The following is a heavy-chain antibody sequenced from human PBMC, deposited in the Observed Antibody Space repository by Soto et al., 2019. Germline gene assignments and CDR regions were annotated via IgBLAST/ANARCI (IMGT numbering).Heavy chain of an antibody. CDR3: AHRQRATHGRPRGMDV. Sequence: SGPTLVNPTQTLTLTCTFSGFSLNTNGEGVAWIRQPPGKALEWPAVIYWNDDKRHSPSLKSRLTITKDTSKNQVVLTMTNMEPVDTATYYGAHRQRATHGRPRGMDVWGLGTTVTVSS. CDR2: IYWNDDK. CDR1: GFSLNTNGEG. V-gene: IGHV2-5*01. J-gene: IGHJ6*02.